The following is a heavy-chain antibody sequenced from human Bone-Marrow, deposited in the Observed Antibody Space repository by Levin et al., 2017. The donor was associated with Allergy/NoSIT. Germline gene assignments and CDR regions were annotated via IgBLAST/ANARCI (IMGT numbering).Heavy chain of an antibody. CDR3: ARTRYSSSSYFDY. Sequence: GSLRLSCTVSGGSISSSSYYWGWIRQPPGKGLEWIGSIYYSGSTYYNPSLKSRVTISVDTSKNQFSLKLSSVTAADTAVYYCARTRYSSSSYFDYWGQGTLVTVSS. V-gene: IGHV4-39*01. J-gene: IGHJ4*02. CDR1: GGSISSSSYY. CDR2: IYYSGST. D-gene: IGHD6-6*01.